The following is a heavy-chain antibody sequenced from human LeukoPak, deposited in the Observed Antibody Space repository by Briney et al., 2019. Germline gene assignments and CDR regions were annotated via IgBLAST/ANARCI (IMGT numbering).Heavy chain of an antibody. CDR1: RFTLSSYG. Sequence: GGSLRLSCAASRFTLSSYGIHWVRQAPGKGLQWMAAISDDGGNKYYSDSMKGRFTISRDNSQNLVYLQMNSLRTEDTAVYYCAIIGAAGGTTSAKKFDDWGQGTLVTVSS. CDR2: ISDDGGNK. D-gene: IGHD1-14*01. V-gene: IGHV3-30*03. J-gene: IGHJ4*02. CDR3: AIIGAAGGTTSAKKFDD.